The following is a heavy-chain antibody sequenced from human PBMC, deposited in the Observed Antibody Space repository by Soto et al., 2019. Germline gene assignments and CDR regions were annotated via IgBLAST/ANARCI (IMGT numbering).Heavy chain of an antibody. CDR3: ASDGGARGDYDFWSGQPWAAPTHFDY. D-gene: IGHD3-3*01. V-gene: IGHV1-18*04. CDR1: GYTFTSYG. CDR2: ISAYNGNT. Sequence: ASVKVSCKASGYTFTSYGISWVRQAPGQGLEWMGWISAYNGNTNYAQKLQGRVTMTTDTSTSTAYMELRSLRSDDTAVYYCASDGGARGDYDFWSGQPWAAPTHFDYGG. J-gene: IGHJ4*01.